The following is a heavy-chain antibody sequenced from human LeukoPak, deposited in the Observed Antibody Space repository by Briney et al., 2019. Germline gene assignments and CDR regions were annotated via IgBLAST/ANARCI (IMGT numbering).Heavy chain of an antibody. CDR1: GGTFSSYA. J-gene: IGHJ4*02. CDR3: ARDSDDSSGYYDY. V-gene: IGHV1-69*05. Sequence: GASVKVSCKASGGTFSSYAISWVRQAPGQGLEWMGGITPIFGTANYAQKSQGRVTITTDESTSTAYMELSSLRSEDTAVYYCARDSDDSSGYYDYWGQGTLVTVSS. D-gene: IGHD3-22*01. CDR2: ITPIFGTA.